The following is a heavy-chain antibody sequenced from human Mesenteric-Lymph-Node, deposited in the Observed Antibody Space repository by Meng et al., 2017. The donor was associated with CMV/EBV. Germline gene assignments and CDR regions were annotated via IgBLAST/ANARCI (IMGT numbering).Heavy chain of an antibody. Sequence: SETLSLTCTVSGGSISSYYWSWIRQPPGKGLEWIGSIYYSGSTYYNPSLKSRVTISVDTSKNQFSLKLSSVTAADTAVYYCARDPKEDCSSTSCSPSVSDYWGQGTLVTVSS. CDR3: ARDPKEDCSSTSCSPSVSDY. J-gene: IGHJ4*02. CDR1: GGSISSYY. CDR2: IYYSGST. D-gene: IGHD2-2*01. V-gene: IGHV4-59*12.